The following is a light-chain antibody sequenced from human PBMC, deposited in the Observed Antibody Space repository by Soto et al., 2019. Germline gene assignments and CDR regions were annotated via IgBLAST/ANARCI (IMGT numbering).Light chain of an antibody. CDR3: RSYASSSTWV. CDR2: EVT. CDR1: SSDVGNHNY. Sequence: QSALTQPASVSGSPGQSITISCTGTSSDVGNHNYVSWYQQHPGKAPKLMIYEVTHRPSGVSNRFSGSKSGNTASLTISGLQAEDEGDYYCRSYASSSTWVFGGGTKLTVL. J-gene: IGLJ3*02. V-gene: IGLV2-14*01.